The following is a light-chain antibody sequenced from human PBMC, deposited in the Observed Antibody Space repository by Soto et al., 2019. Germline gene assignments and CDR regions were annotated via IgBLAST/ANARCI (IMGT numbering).Light chain of an antibody. J-gene: IGKJ4*01. CDR1: QSVLYSSNNKNY. Sequence: DIVTTQSPDSLAVSLGERATINCKSSQSVLYSSNNKNYLAWYQQKPGQPPELLIYWASTRESGVPDRFSGSGSGTDFTLTISSLQAEDVAVYYCQQYYSSPLTFGGGTKVEIK. CDR2: WAS. V-gene: IGKV4-1*01. CDR3: QQYYSSPLT.